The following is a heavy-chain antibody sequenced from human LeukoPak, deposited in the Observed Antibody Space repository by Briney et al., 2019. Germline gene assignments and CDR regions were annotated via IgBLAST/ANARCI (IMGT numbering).Heavy chain of an antibody. Sequence: SETLSLTCTVSSGSISSYYWSWIRQPPGKGLEWIGYIYYSGSTNYNPSLKSRVTISVDTSKNQFSLKLSSVTAADTAVYYCARGVSSSPYYFDYWGQGTLVTVSS. J-gene: IGHJ4*02. CDR1: SGSISSYY. V-gene: IGHV4-59*01. CDR3: ARGVSSSPYYFDY. D-gene: IGHD6-13*01. CDR2: IYYSGST.